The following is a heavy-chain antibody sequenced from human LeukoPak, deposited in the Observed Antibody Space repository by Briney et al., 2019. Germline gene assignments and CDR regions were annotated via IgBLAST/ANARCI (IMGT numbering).Heavy chain of an antibody. J-gene: IGHJ4*02. Sequence: GGSLRLSCAASGFTFSSFAMIWVRQPPGKGLEWVSSIFPTSREIHYADSVGGRFTISRDNSKSTLSLQMNSLRAEDTAIYYCATYRQVMLPFESWGQGTLVTVSS. D-gene: IGHD5-18*01. CDR1: GFTFSSFA. CDR2: IFPTSREI. V-gene: IGHV3-23*01. CDR3: ATYRQVMLPFES.